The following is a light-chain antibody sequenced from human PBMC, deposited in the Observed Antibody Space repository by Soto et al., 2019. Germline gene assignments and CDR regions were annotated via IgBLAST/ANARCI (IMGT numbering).Light chain of an antibody. J-gene: IGKJ1*01. Sequence: EIVLTQSPGTLSLSPGERATLSCRASQSVSNNYLAWYQQKPGQAPRLLIYGASSRATGIPDRFSGSGSGTDFTLTINRLEPEDFAVYYCQQYGISPRTFGQGNKVEIK. V-gene: IGKV3-20*01. CDR2: GAS. CDR3: QQYGISPRT. CDR1: QSVSNNY.